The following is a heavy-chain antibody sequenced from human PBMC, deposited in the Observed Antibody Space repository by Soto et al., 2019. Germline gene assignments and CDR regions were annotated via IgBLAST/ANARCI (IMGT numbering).Heavy chain of an antibody. CDR2: ISISSSYI. CDR3: ARKLGYCSGGICYCDY. Sequence: GGSLRLSCAASGFTFSSYSMNWVRQAPGKGLEWVSSISISSSYIYYADSVKGRFTISRDNAKNSLSLQMNSLRAEDTAMYYCARKLGYCSGGICYCDYWGQGTLVTVSS. J-gene: IGHJ4*02. V-gene: IGHV3-21*06. D-gene: IGHD2-15*01. CDR1: GFTFSSYS.